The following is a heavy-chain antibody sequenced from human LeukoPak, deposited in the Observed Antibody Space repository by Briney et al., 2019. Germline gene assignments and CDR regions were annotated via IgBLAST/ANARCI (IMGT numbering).Heavy chain of an antibody. CDR2: IHYSGST. J-gene: IGHJ6*02. CDR3: ARAGFFGSGSPAGPMDV. CDR1: GGSISSGYYS. D-gene: IGHD3-10*01. Sequence: SETLSLTCAVSGGSISSGYYSLSWVRQPPGKGLEWIGYIHYSGSTSYNPSLMSRVTISVDKSQNQCSLKLTSVTAADTAIYYCARAGFFGSGSPAGPMDVWGQGTTVTVSS. V-gene: IGHV4-30-2*01.